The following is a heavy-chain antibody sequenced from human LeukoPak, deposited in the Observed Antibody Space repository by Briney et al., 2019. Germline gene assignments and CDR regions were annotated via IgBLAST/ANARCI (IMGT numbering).Heavy chain of an antibody. CDR3: ARDRRTRFLEWLL. CDR2: IYYSGST. V-gene: IGHV4-39*07. Sequence: SETLSLTCTVSGGSISSSSYYWGWIRQPPGKGLEWIGSIYYSGSTYYNPSLKSRVTISVDTSKNQFSLKLSSVTAADTAVYYCARDRRTRFLEWLLWGQGTLVTVSS. J-gene: IGHJ4*02. D-gene: IGHD3-3*01. CDR1: GGSISSSSYY.